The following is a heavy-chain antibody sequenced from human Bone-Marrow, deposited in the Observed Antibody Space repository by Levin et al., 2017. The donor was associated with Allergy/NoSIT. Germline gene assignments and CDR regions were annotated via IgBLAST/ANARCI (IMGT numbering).Heavy chain of an antibody. CDR2: MSHDGNFK. CDR3: TRGSGSYPWAVFDH. J-gene: IGHJ4*02. V-gene: IGHV3-30*04. D-gene: IGHD3-16*01. Sequence: GGSLRLSCAASELTFSRYPMHWVRQAPGKGLEWVAVMSHDGNFKSYADSVRGRFTISRDNSENTLYLQMNSLRLEDTGLYYCTRGSGSYPWAVFDHWGLGTLVTVSS. CDR1: ELTFSRYP.